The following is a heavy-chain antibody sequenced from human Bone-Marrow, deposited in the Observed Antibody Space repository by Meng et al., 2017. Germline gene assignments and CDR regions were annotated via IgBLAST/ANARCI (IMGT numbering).Heavy chain of an antibody. CDR2: IKSKTDGGTT. Sequence: GESLKISCAASGFTFSNAWMSWVRQAPGKGLEWVGRIKSKTDGGTTDYAAPVKGRFTITSDDSKNTLYLQMNSLRTEHTAEYYCTTGFDFWGQGTMVTVSS. CDR1: GFTFSNAW. V-gene: IGHV3-15*01. J-gene: IGHJ5*01. CDR3: TTGFDF.